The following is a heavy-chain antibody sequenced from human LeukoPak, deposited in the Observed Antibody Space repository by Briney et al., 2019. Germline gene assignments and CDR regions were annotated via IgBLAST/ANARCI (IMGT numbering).Heavy chain of an antibody. J-gene: IGHJ4*02. Sequence: AGGSLRLSCAASGFTVSSNYMSWVRQAPGKGLEWVSVIYSGGSTYYADSVKGRFTISRDNSKNTLYLQMNSLRAEDTAVYYCAKDRYNWNDPFDYWGQGTLVTVSS. CDR3: AKDRYNWNDPFDY. D-gene: IGHD1-1*01. V-gene: IGHV3-53*01. CDR2: IYSGGST. CDR1: GFTVSSNY.